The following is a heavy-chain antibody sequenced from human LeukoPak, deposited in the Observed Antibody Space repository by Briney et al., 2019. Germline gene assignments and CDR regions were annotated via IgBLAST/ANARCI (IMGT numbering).Heavy chain of an antibody. CDR2: IYSGGST. V-gene: IGHV3-53*01. CDR3: ARVDGDYPFYYYYGMDV. CDR1: GFTVSSNY. D-gene: IGHD4-17*01. J-gene: IGHJ6*02. Sequence: GGSLRLSCAASGFTVSSNYMSWVRQAPGKGLEWVSVIYSGGSTYYADSVKGRFTISRDNSKNTLYLQMNSLRAEDTAVYYCARVDGDYPFYYYYGMDVWGQGTTVTVSS.